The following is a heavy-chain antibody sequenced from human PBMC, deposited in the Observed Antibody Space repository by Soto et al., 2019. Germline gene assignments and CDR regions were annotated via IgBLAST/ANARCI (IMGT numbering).Heavy chain of an antibody. Sequence: QIQLVQSGAEVKKPGASVKVSCKASGYTFSSIGISWVRQAPGQGLEWMGWISPYKGNTHYAQGLQGRVTMTTDTSTSTAYMELRSLRSDDPAVYYCARDLGASGSYYTDYWGQGTLVTVSS. V-gene: IGHV1-18*01. CDR2: ISPYKGNT. D-gene: IGHD3-10*01. J-gene: IGHJ4*02. CDR3: ARDLGASGSYYTDY. CDR1: GYTFSSIG.